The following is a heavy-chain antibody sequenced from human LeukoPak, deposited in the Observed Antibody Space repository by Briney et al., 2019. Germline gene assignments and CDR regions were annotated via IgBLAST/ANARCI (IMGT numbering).Heavy chain of an antibody. CDR3: ARIGYSSSSLDY. CDR1: RFTFSNYW. D-gene: IGHD6-6*01. CDR2: INQDGSVK. J-gene: IGHJ4*02. V-gene: IGHV3-7*01. Sequence: GRPLRLSCAASRFTFSNYWMSWVRQAPGEGLEWVANINQDGSVKYYVDSIKGRFTISRDNAKNSVFLQMNSLRADDTAVYYCARIGYSSSSLDYWGQGTLVTVSS.